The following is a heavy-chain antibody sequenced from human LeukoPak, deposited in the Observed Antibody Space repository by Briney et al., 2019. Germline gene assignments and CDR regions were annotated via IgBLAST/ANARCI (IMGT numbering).Heavy chain of an antibody. J-gene: IGHJ4*02. Sequence: SETLSLTCAVSGYSISSGYYWGWIRQPPGKGLEWIGSIYHSGSTYYNPSLKSRVTISVDTSKNQFSLKLSSVTAADTAVYYCARVGQWSPFDYWGQGTLVIVSS. CDR1: GYSISSGYY. CDR3: ARVGQWSPFDY. CDR2: IYHSGST. D-gene: IGHD6-19*01. V-gene: IGHV4-38-2*01.